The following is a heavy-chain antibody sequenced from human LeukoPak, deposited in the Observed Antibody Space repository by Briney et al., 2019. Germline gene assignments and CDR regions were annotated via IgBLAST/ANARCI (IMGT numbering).Heavy chain of an antibody. D-gene: IGHD5-18*01. CDR3: ARGGSYGYVGYFDY. CDR1: GFTFDDYG. Sequence: GGSLRLSCAASGFTFDDYGMSWVRQAPGKGLEWVSGINWNGGSTGYADSVKGRFTISRDNAKNFLYLQMNSLRAEDTALYYCARGGSYGYVGYFDYWGQGTLVTVSS. J-gene: IGHJ4*02. CDR2: INWNGGST. V-gene: IGHV3-20*04.